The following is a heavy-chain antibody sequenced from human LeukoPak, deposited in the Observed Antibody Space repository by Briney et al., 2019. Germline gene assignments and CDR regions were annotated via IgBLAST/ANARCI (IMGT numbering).Heavy chain of an antibody. J-gene: IGHJ1*01. CDR1: GFTFSSYA. Sequence: GGSLRLSCAASGFTFSSYAMHWVRQAPGKGLEWVAVISYDGSNKYYADSVKGRFTISRDNAKNSLYLQMNSLRAEDTAVYYCARARWNRDWDFQHWGQGTLVTVSS. V-gene: IGHV3-30*04. CDR3: ARARWNRDWDFQH. CDR2: ISYDGSNK. D-gene: IGHD1-1*01.